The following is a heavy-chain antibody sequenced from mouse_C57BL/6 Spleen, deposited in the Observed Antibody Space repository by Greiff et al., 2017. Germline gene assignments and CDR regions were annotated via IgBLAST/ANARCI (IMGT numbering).Heavy chain of an antibody. J-gene: IGHJ4*01. CDR1: GFSLTSYG. Sequence: QVQLKESGPGLVQPSQSLSITCTASGFSLTSYGVHWVRQSPGKGLEWLGVIWRGGSTDYNAAFIARLSISRDNSKSQVFCKMNSLQAYDTAIYYCARKGGIDAMDYWGQGPSVTVSS. V-gene: IGHV2-2*01. CDR2: IWRGGST. CDR3: ARKGGIDAMDY.